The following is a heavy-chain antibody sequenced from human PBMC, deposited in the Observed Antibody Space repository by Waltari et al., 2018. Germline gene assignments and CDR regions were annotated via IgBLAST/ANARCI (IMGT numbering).Heavy chain of an antibody. V-gene: IGHV4-34*01. CDR1: GGSFSGYY. D-gene: IGHD5-18*01. Sequence: QVQLQQCGAGLLKPSETLSLTCAVYGGSFSGYYWSWIRQPPGKGLEWIGEINHSGSTNYNPSLKSRVTISVDTSKNQFSLKLSSVTAADTAVYYCARSSSGYSYGYWRDWGQGTLVTVSS. CDR3: ARSSSGYSYGYWRD. J-gene: IGHJ4*02. CDR2: INHSGST.